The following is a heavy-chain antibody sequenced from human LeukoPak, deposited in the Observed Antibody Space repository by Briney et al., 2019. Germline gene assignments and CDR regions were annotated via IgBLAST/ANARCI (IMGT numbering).Heavy chain of an antibody. Sequence: PSETLSLTCTVSGGSISSYYWSWIRQPAGKGLEWIGRIYTSGSTNYNPSLKSRVTMSVDTSKNQFSLELSSVTAADTAVYYCAREKVWGRIAVAGPASGMDVWGQGTTVTVSS. V-gene: IGHV4-4*07. CDR3: AREKVWGRIAVAGPASGMDV. D-gene: IGHD6-19*01. CDR1: GGSISSYY. CDR2: IYTSGST. J-gene: IGHJ6*02.